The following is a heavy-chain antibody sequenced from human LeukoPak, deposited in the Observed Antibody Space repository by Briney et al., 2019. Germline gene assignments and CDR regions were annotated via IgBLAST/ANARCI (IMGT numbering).Heavy chain of an antibody. CDR3: ARDSGYSYGPLDY. CDR1: GFPFSSYA. V-gene: IGHV3-30-3*01. J-gene: IGHJ4*02. Sequence: GGSLRLFCAASGFPFSSYAMHWVRPAPGQGPEGGAVISYDGSNKYYADSVKGRFTISRDNSKNTLYLQMNSLRAEDTAVYYCARDSGYSYGPLDYWGQGTLVTVSS. CDR2: ISYDGSNK. D-gene: IGHD5-18*01.